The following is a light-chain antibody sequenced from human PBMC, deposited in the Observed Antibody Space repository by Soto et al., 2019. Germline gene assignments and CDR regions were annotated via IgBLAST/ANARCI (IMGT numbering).Light chain of an antibody. CDR2: GAS. Sequence: EVVLTQSPGTLSLSPGERATLSCRASQSVSSNYLAWYQQRPGQAPRLLIYGASSRATGIPDRFSGSGSGTDFTLTISRLEPEDSAVYYCQQYGSSRTFGQGTKVDI. CDR3: QQYGSSRT. CDR1: QSVSSNY. J-gene: IGKJ1*01. V-gene: IGKV3-20*01.